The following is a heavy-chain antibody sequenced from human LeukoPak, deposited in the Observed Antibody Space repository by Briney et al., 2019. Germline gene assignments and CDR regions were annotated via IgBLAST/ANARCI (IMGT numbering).Heavy chain of an antibody. J-gene: IGHJ4*02. Sequence: GGSLRLSCAASGFTVSSNYMNGVRQAPGKGLEWVSSISSSSSYIYYADSVKGRFTISRDNAKNSLYLQMNSLRAEDTAVYYCARAPWGSYYLFDYWGQGTLVTVSS. CDR2: ISSSSSYI. V-gene: IGHV3-21*01. D-gene: IGHD1-26*01. CDR1: GFTVSSNY. CDR3: ARAPWGSYYLFDY.